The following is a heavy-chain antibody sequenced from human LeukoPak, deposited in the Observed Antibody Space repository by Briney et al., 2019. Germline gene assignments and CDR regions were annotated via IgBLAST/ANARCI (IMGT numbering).Heavy chain of an antibody. CDR1: GFTFDDYA. D-gene: IGHD3-22*01. Sequence: PGGSLRLPCAASGFTFDDYAMHWVRQAPGKGLEWVSGISWNSGSIGYADSVKGRFTISRDNAKNSLYLQMNSLRAEDTALYYCAKAYYYDSSGYYLGYTFDYWGQGTLVTVSS. CDR2: ISWNSGSI. V-gene: IGHV3-9*01. J-gene: IGHJ4*02. CDR3: AKAYYYDSSGYYLGYTFDY.